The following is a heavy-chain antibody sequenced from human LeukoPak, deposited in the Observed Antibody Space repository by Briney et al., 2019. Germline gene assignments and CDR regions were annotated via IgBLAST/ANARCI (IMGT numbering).Heavy chain of an antibody. CDR3: ARSQQLGYYYSGMDV. Sequence: GGSLRLSCAASGFTFSSYSMNWVRQAPGKGLEWVSPISSSSSYIYYADSVKGRFTISRDNAKNSLYLQMNSLRAEDTAVYYCARSQQLGYYYSGMDVWGQGTTVSVSS. J-gene: IGHJ6*02. D-gene: IGHD6-13*01. CDR2: ISSSSSYI. CDR1: GFTFSSYS. V-gene: IGHV3-21*01.